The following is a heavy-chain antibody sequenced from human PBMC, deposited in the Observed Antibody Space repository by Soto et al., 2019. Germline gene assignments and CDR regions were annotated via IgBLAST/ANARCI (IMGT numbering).Heavy chain of an antibody. V-gene: IGHV3-21*01. CDR2: ITRSSSYM. CDR1: GFTFSSSS. CDR3: ARDTAYFHDSSGYP. D-gene: IGHD3-22*01. Sequence: GGSLRLSCAASGFTFSSSSMNWVRQAPGKGLEWVSSITRSSSYMYYADSVKGRFTISRDNAKNSLYLQMNSLRAEDTAVYYCARDTAYFHDSSGYPWGQGTLVTVSS. J-gene: IGHJ5*02.